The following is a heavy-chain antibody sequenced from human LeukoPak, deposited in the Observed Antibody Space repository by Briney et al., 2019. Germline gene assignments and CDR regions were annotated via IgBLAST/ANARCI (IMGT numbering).Heavy chain of an antibody. CDR3: ARDLRWLQPFDY. J-gene: IGHJ4*02. Sequence: GGSLRLSCAASGFTFSNYYMSWIRQAPGKGLEWVSYISSSGSTIYYADSVKGRFTISRDNAKNSLYLQMNSLRAEDTAVYYCARDLRWLQPFDYWGKGTLVTVSS. CDR2: ISSSGSTI. V-gene: IGHV3-11*01. CDR1: GFTFSNYY. D-gene: IGHD5-24*01.